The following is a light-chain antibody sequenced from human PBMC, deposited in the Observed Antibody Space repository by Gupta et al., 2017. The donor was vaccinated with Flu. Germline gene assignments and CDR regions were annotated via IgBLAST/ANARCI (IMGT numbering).Light chain of an antibody. CDR3: AAWDDSLSGWV. V-gene: IGLV1-47*01. CDR2: RNN. J-gene: IGLJ3*02. Sequence: QSVLTQPPSASVTPGQRVPISCSGSSSNIGSNYVYWYQQLPGTAPKLLIYRNNQRPSGVPDRFSGSKSGTSASLAISGLRSEDEADYYCAAWDDSLSGWVFGGGTKLTVL. CDR1: SSNIGSNY.